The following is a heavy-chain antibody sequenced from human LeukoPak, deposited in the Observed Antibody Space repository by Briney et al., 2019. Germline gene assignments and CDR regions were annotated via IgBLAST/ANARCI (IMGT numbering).Heavy chain of an antibody. CDR3: ASNYYGSGSYLDV. V-gene: IGHV4-31*03. D-gene: IGHD3-10*01. CDR1: GGSISSGGYY. J-gene: IGHJ6*02. Sequence: SETLSLTCTVSGGSISSGGYYWSWIRQHPGKGLEWIGYIYYSGSTYYNPSLKSRVPISVDTSKNQFSLKLSSVTAADTAVYYCASNYYGSGSYLDVWGQGTTVTVSS. CDR2: IYYSGST.